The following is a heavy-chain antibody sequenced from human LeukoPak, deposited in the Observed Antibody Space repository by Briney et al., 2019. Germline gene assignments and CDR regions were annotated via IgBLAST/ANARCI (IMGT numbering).Heavy chain of an antibody. Sequence: SVKVSCKASGGTFSSYTISWVRQAPGQGLEWMGRIIPILGIANYAQKFQGRVTITADKSTSTAYMELSSLRSEDTAVYYCARERSDSSCYYWDYWGQGTLVTVSS. D-gene: IGHD3-22*01. CDR1: GGTFSSYT. V-gene: IGHV1-69*04. J-gene: IGHJ4*02. CDR3: ARERSDSSCYYWDY. CDR2: IIPILGIA.